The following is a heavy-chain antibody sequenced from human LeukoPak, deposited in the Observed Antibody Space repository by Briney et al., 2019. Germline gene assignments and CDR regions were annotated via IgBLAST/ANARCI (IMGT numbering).Heavy chain of an antibody. CDR3: ALGAGAGVGALDFDY. CDR1: GGSFSGYY. Sequence: SETLSLTCAVYGGSFSGYYWSWIRQPPGKGLEWIGEINHSGSTNYNPSLKSRVTISVDTSKNQFSLKLSSVTAADTAVHYCALGAGAGVGALDFDYWGQGTLVTVSS. V-gene: IGHV4-34*01. J-gene: IGHJ4*02. CDR2: INHSGST. D-gene: IGHD1-26*01.